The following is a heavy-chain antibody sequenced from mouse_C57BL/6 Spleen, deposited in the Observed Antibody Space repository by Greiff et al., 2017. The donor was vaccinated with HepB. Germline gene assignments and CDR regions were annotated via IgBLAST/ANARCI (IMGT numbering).Heavy chain of an antibody. V-gene: IGHV1-80*01. CDR2: IYPGDGDT. J-gene: IGHJ2*01. CDR3: ARDYGSSTGYFDY. CDR1: GYAFSSYW. Sequence: QVQLKQSGAELVKPGASVKISCKASGYAFSSYWMNWVKQRPGKGLEWIGQIYPGDGDTNYNGKFKGKATLTADKSSSTAYMQLSSLTSEDSAVYFCARDYGSSTGYFDYWGQGTTLTVSS. D-gene: IGHD1-1*01.